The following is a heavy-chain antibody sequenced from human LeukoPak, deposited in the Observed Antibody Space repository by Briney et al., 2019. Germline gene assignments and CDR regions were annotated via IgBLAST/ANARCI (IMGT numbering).Heavy chain of an antibody. CDR3: ARGGSSGWYKWHY. J-gene: IGHJ4*02. D-gene: IGHD6-13*01. V-gene: IGHV3-48*01. Sequence: GGSLRLSCAASGFTFSSYSMNWVRQAPGKGLEWVSYISSSSNTIYYADSVKGRFTISRDNAENSLYLQMNSLRAEDTAVYYCARGGSSGWYKWHYWGQGTLVTVSS. CDR1: GFTFSSYS. CDR2: ISSSSNTI.